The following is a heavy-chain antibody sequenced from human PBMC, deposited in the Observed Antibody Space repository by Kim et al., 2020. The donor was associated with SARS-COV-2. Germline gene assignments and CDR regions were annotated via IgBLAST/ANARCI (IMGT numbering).Heavy chain of an antibody. D-gene: IGHD6-13*01. V-gene: IGHV4-39*07. J-gene: IGHJ4*02. Sequence: SETLSLTCTVSGGSISSSSYYWGWIRQPPGKGLEWIGSIYYSGSTYYNPSLKSRVTISVDTSKNQFSLKLSSVTAADTAVYYCANLPIAAANFDYWGQGTLVTVSS. CDR2: IYYSGST. CDR3: ANLPIAAANFDY. CDR1: GGSISSSSYY.